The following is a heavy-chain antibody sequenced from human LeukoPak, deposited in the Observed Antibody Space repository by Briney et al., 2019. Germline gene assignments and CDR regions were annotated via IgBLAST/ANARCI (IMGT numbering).Heavy chain of an antibody. CDR3: ARGAGILTGYSPPRWFDP. J-gene: IGHJ5*02. CDR1: GGSIGSYY. Sequence: PSETLSLTCTVSGGSIGSYYWSWIRQPAGKGLEWIGRIYTSGSTNYNPSLKSRVTMSVDTSKNQFSLKLSSVTAADTAVYYCARGAGILTGYSPPRWFDPWGQGTLVTVSS. V-gene: IGHV4-4*07. CDR2: IYTSGST. D-gene: IGHD3-9*01.